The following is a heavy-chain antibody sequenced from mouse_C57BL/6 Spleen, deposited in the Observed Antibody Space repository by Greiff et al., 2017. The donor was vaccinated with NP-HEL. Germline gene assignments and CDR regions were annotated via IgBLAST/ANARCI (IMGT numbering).Heavy chain of an antibody. D-gene: IGHD2-1*01. J-gene: IGHJ2*01. CDR1: GFTFSSYA. CDR2: ISSGGDYI. CDR3: TRDMVLGGYFDY. V-gene: IGHV5-9-1*02. Sequence: EVQWVESGEGLVKPGGSLKLSCAASGFTFSSYAMSWVRQTPEKRLEWVAYISSGGDYIYYADTVKGRFTISRDNARNTLYLQMSSLKSEDTAMYYCTRDMVLGGYFDYWGQGTTLTVSS.